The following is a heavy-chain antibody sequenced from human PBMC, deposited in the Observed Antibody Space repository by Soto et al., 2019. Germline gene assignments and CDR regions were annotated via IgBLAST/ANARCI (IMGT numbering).Heavy chain of an antibody. CDR3: ARDWNDGSTAFDI. D-gene: IGHD1-1*01. CDR1: GGTFSSYA. Sequence: SVKVSCKASGGTFSSYAISWVRQAPGQGLEWMGGIIPIFGTANYAQKFQGRVTITADESTSTAYMELSSLRSEDTAVHYCARDWNDGSTAFDIWGQGTMVTVSS. J-gene: IGHJ3*02. CDR2: IIPIFGTA. V-gene: IGHV1-69*13.